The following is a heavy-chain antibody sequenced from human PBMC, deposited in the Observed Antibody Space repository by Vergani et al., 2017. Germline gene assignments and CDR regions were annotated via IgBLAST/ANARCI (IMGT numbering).Heavy chain of an antibody. J-gene: IGHJ6*02. CDR1: GYTFTSNG. D-gene: IGHD3-3*01. V-gene: IGHV1-18*01. CDR3: ARVTRFGVVIRYGMDV. CDR2: ISAYNGNT. Sequence: QVQLVQSGAEVKKPGASVKVSCKASGYTFTSNGISWVRQAPGQGLEWMGWISAYNGNTNYAQKLQGGVTMTTDTSTSTAYMERRSLRSDDTAVYYCARVTRFGVVIRYGMDVWGQGTTVTVSS.